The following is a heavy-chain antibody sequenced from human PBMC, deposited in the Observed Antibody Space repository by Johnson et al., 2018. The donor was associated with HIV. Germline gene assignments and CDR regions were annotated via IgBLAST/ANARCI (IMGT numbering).Heavy chain of an antibody. D-gene: IGHD3-3*01. CDR2: ISWNSGSI. J-gene: IGHJ3*02. CDR1: GFTFSSYD. V-gene: IGHV3-9*01. Sequence: EVQLVESGGGLVQPGGSLRLSCAASGFTFSSYDMHWVRQATGKGLEWVSGISWNSGSIGYADSVKGRFTISRENAKNSLYLQMNSLRTEDTAVYYCSKGSGYYASFDIWGQGTMVTVSS. CDR3: SKGSGYYASFDI.